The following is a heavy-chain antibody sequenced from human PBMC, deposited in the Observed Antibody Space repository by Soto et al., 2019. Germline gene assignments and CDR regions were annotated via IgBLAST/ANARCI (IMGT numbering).Heavy chain of an antibody. V-gene: IGHV3-23*01. Sequence: ASVKVSCAASGVSFSSYAMSWVRQAPGKGLEWVSAISGSGGSTYYADSVKGRFTISRDNSKNTLYLQMNSLRAEDTAVYYCAKGVVISLVISAFDIWGQGTMVTVSS. CDR3: AKGVVISLVISAFDI. CDR2: ISGSGGST. J-gene: IGHJ3*02. D-gene: IGHD2-21*01. CDR1: GVSFSSYA.